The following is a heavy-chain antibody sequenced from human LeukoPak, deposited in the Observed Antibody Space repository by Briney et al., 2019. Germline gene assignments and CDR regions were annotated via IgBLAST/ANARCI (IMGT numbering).Heavy chain of an antibody. J-gene: IGHJ4*02. Sequence: GGSLRLSCAASGFTFSSYAMSWVRQAPGKGLEWVASIRYDGDNKYYADSVKGRFTISRDNSKNTLYLQMSGLRAEDTAVYYCAKKDRITMIVAYFDYWGQGTLVTVSS. CDR3: AKKDRITMIVAYFDY. D-gene: IGHD3-22*01. CDR2: IRYDGDNK. V-gene: IGHV3-30*02. CDR1: GFTFSSYA.